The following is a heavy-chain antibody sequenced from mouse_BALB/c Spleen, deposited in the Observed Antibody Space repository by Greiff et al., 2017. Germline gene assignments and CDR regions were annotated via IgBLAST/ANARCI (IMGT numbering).Heavy chain of an antibody. J-gene: IGHJ3*01. V-gene: IGHV5-17*02. CDR3: ARFGTGAY. D-gene: IGHD4-1*01. Sequence: EVQLVESGGGLVQPGGSRKLSCAASGFTFSSFGMHWVRQAPEKGLEWVAYISSGSSTIYYADTVKGRFTISRDNPKNTLFLQMTSLRSEDTAMYYCARFGTGAYWGQGTLVTVSA. CDR2: ISSGSSTI. CDR1: GFTFSSFG.